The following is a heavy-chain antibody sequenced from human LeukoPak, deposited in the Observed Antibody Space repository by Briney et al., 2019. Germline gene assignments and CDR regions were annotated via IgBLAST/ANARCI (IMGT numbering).Heavy chain of an antibody. CDR1: GYTFTGYY. J-gene: IGHJ4*02. CDR2: INPNSGGT. V-gene: IGHV1-2*06. D-gene: IGHD1-26*01. Sequence: GASVKVSCKASGYTFTGYYMHWVRQAPGQGLEWMGRINPNSGGTNYAQKFQGRVTMTRDTSISTAYMELGRLRSDDTAVYYCARAGYSGSYFVDYWGQGTLVTVSS. CDR3: ARAGYSGSYFVDY.